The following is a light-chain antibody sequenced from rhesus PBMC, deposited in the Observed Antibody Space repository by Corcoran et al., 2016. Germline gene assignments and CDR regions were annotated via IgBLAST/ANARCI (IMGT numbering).Light chain of an antibody. V-gene: IGKV1-25*01. CDR1: QVISNN. CDR3: QHGYGTPWT. CDR2: KAS. J-gene: IGKJ1*01. Sequence: DIQMTQSPSSLSASVGDRVTITCQASQVISNNLAWYQQKPGKVPKLLIYKASTLQSGVPSRFRGSGSGTDFTLTISSLQPEDFATYYCQHGYGTPWTFGQGAKVEIK.